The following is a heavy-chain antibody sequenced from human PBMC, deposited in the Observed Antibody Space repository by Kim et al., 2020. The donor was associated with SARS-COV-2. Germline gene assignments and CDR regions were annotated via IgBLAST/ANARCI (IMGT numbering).Heavy chain of an antibody. V-gene: IGHV4-59*09. J-gene: IGHJ6*03. Sequence: KSRVTQSVDTSKNQFSLKLSSVTAADTAVYYCARGAGGHRDYYYYYYMDVWGKGTTVTVSS. CDR3: ARGAGGHRDYYYYYYMDV.